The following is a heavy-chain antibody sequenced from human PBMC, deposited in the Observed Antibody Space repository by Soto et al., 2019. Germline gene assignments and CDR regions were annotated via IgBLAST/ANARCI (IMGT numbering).Heavy chain of an antibody. D-gene: IGHD3-3*01. CDR1: GGSISSSNW. CDR2: IYHSGST. J-gene: IGHJ6*02. V-gene: IGHV4-4*02. Sequence: TLSLTCAVSGGSISSSNWWSWVRQPPGKGLEWIGEIYHSGSTNYNPSLKSRVTISVDKSKNQFSLKLSSVTAADTAVYYCARVPAQSTYYDFWSGPIRGYYGMDVWGQGTTVTVSS. CDR3: ARVPAQSTYYDFWSGPIRGYYGMDV.